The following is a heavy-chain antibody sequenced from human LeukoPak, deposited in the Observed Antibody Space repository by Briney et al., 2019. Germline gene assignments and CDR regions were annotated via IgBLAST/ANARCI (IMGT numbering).Heavy chain of an antibody. V-gene: IGHV3-21*01. CDR3: ARVSRGSGSYYFDY. J-gene: IGHJ4*02. CDR1: GFTFRSYS. D-gene: IGHD3-10*01. CDR2: ISSSSSYI. Sequence: GGSLRLSCAASGFTFRSYSMNWVRQAPGKGLEWVSSISSSSSYIYYADSVRGRFTISRDHAKNSLYLQMNSLRAEDTAVYYCARVSRGSGSYYFDYWGQGTLVTVSS.